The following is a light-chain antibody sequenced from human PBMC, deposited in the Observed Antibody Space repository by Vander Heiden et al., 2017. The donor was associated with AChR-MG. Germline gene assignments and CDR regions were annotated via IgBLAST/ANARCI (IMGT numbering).Light chain of an antibody. J-gene: IGLJ2*01. CDR1: KLGDKY. Sequence: SYELTQTPSVSVSPGQTASITCPGDKLGDKYTCWYQQKPGQSPVLVIYQDSKRPSGIPERFSGSNSGNTATLTISGTQAMDEADYYCQAWDSSSYVVFGGGTKLTVL. CDR2: QDS. CDR3: QAWDSSSYVV. V-gene: IGLV3-1*01.